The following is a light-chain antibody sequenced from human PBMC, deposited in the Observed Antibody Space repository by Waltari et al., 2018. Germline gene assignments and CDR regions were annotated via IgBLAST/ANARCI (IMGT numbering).Light chain of an antibody. Sequence: DIQMTQSPSTLSPSVGDRVTITCRARQSISSWLAWYQQKPGKAPKLLIYKASSLESGVPSRFSGSGSGTEFTLTISSLQPDDFATYYCQQYNSYWTFGQGTKVEIK. V-gene: IGKV1-5*03. J-gene: IGKJ1*01. CDR2: KAS. CDR1: QSISSW. CDR3: QQYNSYWT.